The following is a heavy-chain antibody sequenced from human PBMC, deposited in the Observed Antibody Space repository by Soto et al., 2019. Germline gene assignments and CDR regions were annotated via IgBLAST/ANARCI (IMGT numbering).Heavy chain of an antibody. D-gene: IGHD3-3*01. Sequence: GGSLRLSCAASGFTFSSYWMSWVRQAPGKGLGWVANIKQDGSEKYYVDSVKGRFTISRDNAKNSLYLQMNSLRAEDTAVYYCARDRRDDFWSGYYFDGDAFDIWGQGTMVTVSS. V-gene: IGHV3-7*05. CDR3: ARDRRDDFWSGYYFDGDAFDI. CDR1: GFTFSSYW. J-gene: IGHJ3*02. CDR2: IKQDGSEK.